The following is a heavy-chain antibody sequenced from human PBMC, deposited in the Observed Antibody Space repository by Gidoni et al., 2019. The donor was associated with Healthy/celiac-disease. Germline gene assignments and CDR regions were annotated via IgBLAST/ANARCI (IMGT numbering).Heavy chain of an antibody. CDR3: ARIHPVPRSGSYCGWFDP. Sequence: QLQLQESGPGLVKPSEPLSLTCTVSGGSISSSSYYWGWIRQPPGKGLEWIGSIYYSGSTYYNPSLKSRVTISVDTSKNQFSLKLSSVTAADTAVYYCARIHPVPRSGSYCGWFDPWGQGTLVTVSS. D-gene: IGHD1-26*01. CDR2: IYYSGST. CDR1: GGSISSSSYY. J-gene: IGHJ5*02. V-gene: IGHV4-39*01.